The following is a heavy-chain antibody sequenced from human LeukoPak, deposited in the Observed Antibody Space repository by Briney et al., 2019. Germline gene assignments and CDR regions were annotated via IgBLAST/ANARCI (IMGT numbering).Heavy chain of an antibody. D-gene: IGHD3-22*01. Sequence: ASETLSLTCAVYGGSFSGYYWSWIRQPPGKGLEWIGEINHSGSTNYNPSLKSRVTISVDTSKNQFSLKLSSVTAADTAVYYCARDHDSSVDAFDIWGQGTMVTVSS. V-gene: IGHV4-34*01. CDR3: ARDHDSSVDAFDI. CDR2: INHSGST. CDR1: GGSFSGYY. J-gene: IGHJ3*02.